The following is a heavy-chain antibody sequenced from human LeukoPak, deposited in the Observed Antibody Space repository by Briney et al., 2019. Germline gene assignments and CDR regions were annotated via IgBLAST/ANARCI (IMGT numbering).Heavy chain of an antibody. J-gene: IGHJ4*02. CDR3: ARGYDFWCGYTPGY. Sequence: GGSLRLSCAAAGFTFSSYAMHWVRQAQGKGLGWEAVISYDVSNKYYADSVKGRFTISRDNSKNTLYLQMNSRRAEDTAVYYCARGYDFWCGYTPGYWGQGTLVTVSS. CDR2: ISYDVSNK. CDR1: GFTFSSYA. D-gene: IGHD3-3*01. V-gene: IGHV3-30-3*01.